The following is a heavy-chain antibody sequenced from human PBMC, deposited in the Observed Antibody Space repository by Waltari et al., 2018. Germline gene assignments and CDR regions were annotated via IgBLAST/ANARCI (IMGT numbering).Heavy chain of an antibody. CDR1: GGSISSSSYY. J-gene: IGHJ4*02. Sequence: QLQLQESGPGLVKPSETLSLTCTVSGGSISSSSYYWGWIRQPPGKGLEWIGSIYYSGSTYYNPSLKSRVTISVDTSKNQFSLKLSSVTAADTAVYYCARRGRSITMIVVVGGPFDYWGQGTLVTVSS. V-gene: IGHV4-39*01. CDR3: ARRGRSITMIVVVGGPFDY. CDR2: IYYSGST. D-gene: IGHD3-22*01.